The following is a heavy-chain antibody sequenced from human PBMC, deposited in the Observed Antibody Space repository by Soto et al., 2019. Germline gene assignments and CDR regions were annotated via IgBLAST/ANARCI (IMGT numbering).Heavy chain of an antibody. D-gene: IGHD3-16*02. CDR3: ARSYYDYVWGSYRSAHFDY. Sequence: SVKVSCKASGYTLTSYYMHWVRQAPGQGLDWMGIINPSGDSTSYAQKFQGRVTMTRDTSTSTVYMELSSLRSEDTAVYYCARSYYDYVWGSYRSAHFDYWGQGTLVTVSS. CDR2: INPSGDST. CDR1: GYTLTSYY. J-gene: IGHJ4*02. V-gene: IGHV1-46*01.